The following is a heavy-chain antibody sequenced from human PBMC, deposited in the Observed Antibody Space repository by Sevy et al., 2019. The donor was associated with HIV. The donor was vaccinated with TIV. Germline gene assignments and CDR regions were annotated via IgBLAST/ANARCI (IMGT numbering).Heavy chain of an antibody. CDR2: IYYNGHI. J-gene: IGHJ4*02. CDR3: AGVNARGRGYS. CDR1: GGSITSLY. V-gene: IGHV4-59*08. D-gene: IGHD3-10*01. Sequence: SETLSLTCTVSGGSITSLYWNWIRQPPGKGLEWIANIYYNGHINYNPSLKSRVTFSLDTSKNQFSLRLSSLTAADTAMYYCAGVNARGRGYSWGQGTLVTVSS.